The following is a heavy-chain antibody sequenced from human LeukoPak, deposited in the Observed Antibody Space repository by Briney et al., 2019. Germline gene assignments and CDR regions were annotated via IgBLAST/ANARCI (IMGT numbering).Heavy chain of an antibody. CDR3: AKFLERDQSY. Sequence: GGSLRLSCAPSGFTFSSYGMHWVRQAPGKGLEWVAFIRYDGSDKHYADSVKGRFTISRDNSKNTLYLQMNSLRAEDTAVYYCAKFLERDQSYWGQGTLVTVSS. J-gene: IGHJ4*02. V-gene: IGHV3-30*02. D-gene: IGHD2-2*01. CDR1: GFTFSSYG. CDR2: IRYDGSDK.